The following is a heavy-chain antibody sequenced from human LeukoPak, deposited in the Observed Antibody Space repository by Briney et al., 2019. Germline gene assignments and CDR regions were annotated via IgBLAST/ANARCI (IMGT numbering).Heavy chain of an antibody. CDR2: ISYDGSNK. CDR3: ARVTAVARYVDY. D-gene: IGHD6-19*01. CDR1: GFTFSSYA. Sequence: PGGSLRLSCAASGFTFSSYAMHWVRQAPGKGLEWVAVISYDGSNKYYADSVKGRFTISRDNSKNTRYLQMNSLRADDTAVYYCARVTAVARYVDYWGQGTLVTVSS. J-gene: IGHJ4*02. V-gene: IGHV3-30*04.